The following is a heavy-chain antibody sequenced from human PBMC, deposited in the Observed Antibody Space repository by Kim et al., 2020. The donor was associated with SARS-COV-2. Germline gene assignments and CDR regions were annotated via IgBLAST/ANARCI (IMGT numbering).Heavy chain of an antibody. V-gene: IGHV3-48*04. J-gene: IGHJ6*01. CDR2: ISSSSTI. D-gene: IGHD3-9*01. CDR1: GFTFSYYS. CDR3: ARASPPYYDILTGPYGMDV. Sequence: GGSLRLSCAASGFTFSYYSMNWVRQAPGKGLEWVSYISSSSTIYYADSVKGRFTISRDNAKNSLYLRMNSLRAEDTAVYYCARASPPYYDILTGPYGMDV.